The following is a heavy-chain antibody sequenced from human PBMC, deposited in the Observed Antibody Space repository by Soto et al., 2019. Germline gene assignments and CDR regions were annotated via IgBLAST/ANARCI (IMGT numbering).Heavy chain of an antibody. V-gene: IGHV3-30*18. CDR1: GVTFSIYG. Sequence: SLGLSCAASGVTFSIYGMHWFRQAPGKGLEWVAVISYDGSNKYYADSVKGRFTISRDNSKNTLYLQMNSLRAEDTAVYYCAKEVTVVRGVLITNCADWGQGTLVTVSS. J-gene: IGHJ1*01. D-gene: IGHD3-10*01. CDR3: AKEVTVVRGVLITNCAD. CDR2: ISYDGSNK.